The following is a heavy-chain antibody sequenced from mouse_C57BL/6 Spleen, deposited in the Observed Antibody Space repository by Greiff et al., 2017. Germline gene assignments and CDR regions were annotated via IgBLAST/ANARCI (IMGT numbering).Heavy chain of an antibody. CDR3: SITVSYYAMDY. CDR1: GYTFTSYW. J-gene: IGHJ4*01. Sequence: QVQLQQPGAVLVKPGASVKVSCKASGYTFTSYWMHWVKQRPGQGLEWIGRIHPSDSDTSYNQKFKGKATLTVDKSSSTAYMQLSSLTSEDSAVYYVSITVSYYAMDYWGQGTSVTVSS. CDR2: IHPSDSDT. D-gene: IGHD1-1*01. V-gene: IGHV1-74*01.